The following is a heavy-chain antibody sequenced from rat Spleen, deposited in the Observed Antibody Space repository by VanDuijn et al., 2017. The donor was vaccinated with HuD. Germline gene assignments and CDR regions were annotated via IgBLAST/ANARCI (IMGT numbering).Heavy chain of an antibody. V-gene: IGHV5-25*01. J-gene: IGHJ3*01. CDR3: ASPDWGEWYNWFAY. Sequence: EVQLVESGGGLVQPGRSLKLSCAASGFTFSNYDMAWVRQAPTKGLEWVASISPSGGSTYYRDSVKGRFTVSRDNAKSTLYLQMDSLRSEDTATYYCASPDWGEWYNWFAYWGQGTLVTVSS. D-gene: IGHD5-1*01. CDR1: GFTFSNYD. CDR2: ISPSGGST.